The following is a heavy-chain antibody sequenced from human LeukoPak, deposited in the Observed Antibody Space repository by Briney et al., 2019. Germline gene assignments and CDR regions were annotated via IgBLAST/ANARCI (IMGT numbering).Heavy chain of an antibody. CDR3: VTGPWQPGPVEDY. V-gene: IGHV3-21*01. CDR2: INDNSHYI. Sequence: GGSLRLSCAASGFTFSSYSMNWVRQAPGKGLEWVSSINDNSHYIYYADSVKGRFTTSRDNAKNSLYLQMNSLRVEDTAVYYCVTGPWQPGPVEDYWGQGTLVTVSS. CDR1: GFTFSSYS. J-gene: IGHJ4*02. D-gene: IGHD1-14*01.